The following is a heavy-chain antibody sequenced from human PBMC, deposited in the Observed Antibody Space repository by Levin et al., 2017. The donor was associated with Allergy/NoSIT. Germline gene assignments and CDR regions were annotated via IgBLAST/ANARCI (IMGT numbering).Heavy chain of an antibody. CDR3: AKDIMYSSSSESRYYYYGMDV. D-gene: IGHD6-6*01. V-gene: IGHV3-9*01. CDR1: GFTFDDYV. CDR2: ISWNSGSI. J-gene: IGHJ6*02. Sequence: SCAASGFTFDDYVMHWVRQAPGKGLEWVSGISWNSGSIGYADSVKGRFTISRDNAKNSLYLQMNSLRAEDTALYYCAKDIMYSSSSESRYYYYGMDVWGQGTTVTVSS.